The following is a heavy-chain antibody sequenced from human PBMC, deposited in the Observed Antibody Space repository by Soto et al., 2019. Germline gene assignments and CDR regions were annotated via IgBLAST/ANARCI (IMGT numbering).Heavy chain of an antibody. V-gene: IGHV4-34*01. Sequence: QVHLQQWGAGLLKPSETLSLTCALYGGSFDGYYWSWIRQSPGKGLEWIGEIHPSGSTKYNPSLKSRGSLSVETSTKQFSLKMTSMTAADGGVYYCARGVDSWSGYLFWGQGTPVTVSS. J-gene: IGHJ4*02. D-gene: IGHD3-3*01. CDR1: GGSFDGYY. CDR2: IHPSGST. CDR3: ARGVDSWSGYLF.